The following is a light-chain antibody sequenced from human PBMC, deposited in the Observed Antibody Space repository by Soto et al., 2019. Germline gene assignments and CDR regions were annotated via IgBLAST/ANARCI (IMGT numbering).Light chain of an antibody. CDR3: GTWDSSLSAWV. CDR1: SSNIGNTY. V-gene: IGLV1-51*01. Sequence: QSVLTQPPSVSAAPGQKVPISCSGSSSNIGNTYVSWYQQLPGTAPKLLIYDNNKRPSGIPDRFSGSKSGTSATLGITGLQTGDEADYYCGTWDSSLSAWVFGGGTKVTVL. CDR2: DNN. J-gene: IGLJ3*02.